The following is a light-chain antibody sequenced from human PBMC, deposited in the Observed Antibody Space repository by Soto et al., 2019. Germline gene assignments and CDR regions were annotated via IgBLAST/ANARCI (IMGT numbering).Light chain of an antibody. J-gene: IGKJ1*01. CDR1: QSVDSY. CDR2: DAS. CDR3: QHRTIWPTT. V-gene: IGKV3-11*01. Sequence: EIVLTQSPATLSLSPGERATLSCRASQSVDSYLVWYQQKPGQSPRLLIYDASSRATGIPARFSGSGSGTDFILTISSLEPEDFAVYYCQHRTIWPTTFGQGTKVEIK.